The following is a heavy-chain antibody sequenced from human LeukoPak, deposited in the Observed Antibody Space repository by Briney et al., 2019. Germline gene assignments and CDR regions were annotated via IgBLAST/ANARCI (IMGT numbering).Heavy chain of an antibody. CDR1: GFTFSSYE. Sequence: GGSLRLSCAASGFTFSSYEMHWVRQAPGKGLEWVSYISSSGGTICYADSVKGRFTISRDNAKNSLYLQMNSLRADDTAIYFCARDGRSCSGGSCYPHWGQGTLVTVSS. CDR3: ARDGRSCSGGSCYPH. J-gene: IGHJ4*02. D-gene: IGHD2-15*01. CDR2: ISSSGGTI. V-gene: IGHV3-48*03.